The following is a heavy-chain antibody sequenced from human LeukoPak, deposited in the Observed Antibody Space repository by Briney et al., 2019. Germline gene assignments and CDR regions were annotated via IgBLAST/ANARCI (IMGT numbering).Heavy chain of an antibody. D-gene: IGHD2-15*01. V-gene: IGHV3-11*01. CDR1: GFTFSDYY. CDR2: ISSTDVI. J-gene: IGHJ4*01. CDR3: IVCSGYMYYFDY. Sequence: GGSLRLSCAASGFTFSDYYMSWIRQAPAKGLEWLSYISSTDVIWYADSVKGRFTISRDNAKNSLYLQMSSLRAEDTAIYYCIVCSGYMYYFDYWGQGTLVTVSS.